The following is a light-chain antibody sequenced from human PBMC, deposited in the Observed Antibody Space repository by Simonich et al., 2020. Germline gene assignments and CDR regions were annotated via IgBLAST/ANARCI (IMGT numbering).Light chain of an antibody. CDR1: QSVSSN. V-gene: IGKV3-15*01. CDR2: GAS. Sequence: VMPQSPATLSVSPGERATLSCRAGQSVSSNLAWYQQKPGQAPSLLIYGASTRANGIPARFSGSGAGTEFTLTISSMQSEDFAVYYCQQYNNWPRTFGQGTKVEIK. CDR3: QQYNNWPRT. J-gene: IGKJ1*01.